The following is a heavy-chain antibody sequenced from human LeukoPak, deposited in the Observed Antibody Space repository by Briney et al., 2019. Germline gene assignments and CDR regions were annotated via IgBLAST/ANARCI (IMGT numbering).Heavy chain of an antibody. D-gene: IGHD2-15*01. CDR3: TRDHCSGDNCPSFDY. J-gene: IGHJ4*02. V-gene: IGHV1-18*04. CDR1: VYTFTSFG. CDR2: IGAYNGDT. Sequence: AAVKVSCKPSVYTFTSFGISWVRQAPGQGLEWMGWIGAYNGDTNYAQKFQGRVTMTTDTSTSTAYMDLRSLRSDDTAVYYCTRDHCSGDNCPSFDYWGQGTLVTVSP.